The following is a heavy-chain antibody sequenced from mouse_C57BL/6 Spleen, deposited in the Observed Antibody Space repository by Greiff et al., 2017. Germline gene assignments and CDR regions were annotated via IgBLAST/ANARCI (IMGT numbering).Heavy chain of an antibody. CDR1: GFTFSDFY. V-gene: IGHV7-1*01. CDR3: ARDAYYYAMDY. Sequence: EVKLVESGGGLVQSGRSLRLSCATSGFTFSDFYMEWVRQAPGKGLEWIAASRNKATDYTTEYNASVKGRFIVSRGTSQSSLYLQMNALRADDTAIDYCARDAYYYAMDYWGQGTSVTVSS. J-gene: IGHJ4*01. CDR2: SRNKATDYTT.